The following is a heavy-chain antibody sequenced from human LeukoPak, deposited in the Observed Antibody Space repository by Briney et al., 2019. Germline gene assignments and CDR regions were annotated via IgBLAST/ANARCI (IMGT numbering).Heavy chain of an antibody. V-gene: IGHV3-21*01. CDR1: GFSFSSYT. CDR2: ISSSSSYI. CDR3: ARDWSGLAAGLDY. Sequence: GGSLRLSCSASGFSFSSYTMTWVRQAPGKGLEWVSSISSSSSYIYYADSVKGRFTISRDNAKNSLYLQMNSLRAEDTAVYYCARDWSGLAAGLDYWGQGTLVTVSS. D-gene: IGHD6-13*01. J-gene: IGHJ4*02.